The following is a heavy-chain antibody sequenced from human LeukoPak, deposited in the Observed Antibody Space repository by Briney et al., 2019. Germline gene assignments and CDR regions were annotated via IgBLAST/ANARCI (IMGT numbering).Heavy chain of an antibody. J-gene: IGHJ3*02. CDR3: ARRNRAMDAFDI. V-gene: IGHV4-39*07. D-gene: IGHD2-2*01. CDR2: INHSGST. Sequence: SSETLSLTCTVSGGSISSSSYYWSWIRQPPGKGLEWIGEINHSGSTNYNPSLKSRVTISVDTSKSQFSLKMRSVTAADTAVYYCARRNRAMDAFDIWGQGTMVTVSS. CDR1: GGSISSSSYY.